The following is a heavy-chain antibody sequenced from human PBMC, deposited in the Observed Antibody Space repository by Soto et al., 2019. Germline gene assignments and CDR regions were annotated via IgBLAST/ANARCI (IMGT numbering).Heavy chain of an antibody. CDR3: AGGTDGKKVAY. CDR1: GGSVSSEHYY. Sequence: QVQLQESGPGLVKSSETLSLTCTGSGGSVSSEHYYWNWIRQPPGKGLEWIGYFYYTGSTNYNPSLESRLTMSVDMSKNHFSLKLNSVTAADTAVYYCAGGTDGKKVAYWGQGTLVTVSS. V-gene: IGHV4-61*03. D-gene: IGHD5-12*01. J-gene: IGHJ4*02. CDR2: FYYTGST.